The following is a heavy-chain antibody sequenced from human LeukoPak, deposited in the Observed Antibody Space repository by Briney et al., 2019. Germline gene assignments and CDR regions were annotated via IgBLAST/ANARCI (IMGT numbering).Heavy chain of an antibody. V-gene: IGHV4-30-4*01. CDR2: IYYSGST. Sequence: PSETLSLTCTVSGGSISSGDYYWSWIRQPPGKGLEWIGYIYYSGSTYYNPSLKSRVTISVDTSKNQFSLKLSSVTAADTAVYYCASLPDSIAAAGKFIVQHWGQGTLVTVSS. CDR3: ASLPDSIAAAGKFIVQH. J-gene: IGHJ1*01. D-gene: IGHD6-13*01. CDR1: GGSISSGDYY.